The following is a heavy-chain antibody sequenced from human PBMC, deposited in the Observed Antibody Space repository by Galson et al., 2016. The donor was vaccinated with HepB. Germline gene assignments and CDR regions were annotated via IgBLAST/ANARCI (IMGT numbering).Heavy chain of an antibody. J-gene: IGHJ1*01. Sequence: SLRLSCAASGFTFSNYGLTWVRQAPGKGLEWVSVISGGDGSSTFYADSVKGRVSISRDNSKNTLYLQMNSLRVEDTAMYFCATKTGLSAYGGDFQRWGQGTLVTVSS. D-gene: IGHD5-12*01. CDR2: ISGGDGSST. CDR1: GFTFSNYG. V-gene: IGHV3-23*01. CDR3: ATKTGLSAYGGDFQR.